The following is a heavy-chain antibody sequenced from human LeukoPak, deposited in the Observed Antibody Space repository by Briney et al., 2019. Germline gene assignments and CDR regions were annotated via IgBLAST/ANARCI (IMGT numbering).Heavy chain of an antibody. V-gene: IGHV4-59*01. CDR1: GGSISSYY. CDR3: ARGKVLLWFGELPKTGYYFDY. CDR2: IYYSGST. J-gene: IGHJ4*02. D-gene: IGHD3-10*01. Sequence: SSETLSLTCTVSGGSISSYYWSWIRQPPGKGLEWIGYIYYSGSTNYNPSLKSRVTISVDTSKNQFSLKLSSVTAADTAVYYCARGKVLLWFGELPKTGYYFDYWGQGTLVTVSS.